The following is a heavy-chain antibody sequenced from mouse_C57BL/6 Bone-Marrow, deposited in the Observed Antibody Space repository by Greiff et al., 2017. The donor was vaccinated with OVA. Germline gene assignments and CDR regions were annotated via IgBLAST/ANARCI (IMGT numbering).Heavy chain of an antibody. J-gene: IGHJ1*03. CDR2: SRNKANDYTT. V-gene: IGHV7-1*01. Sequence: VMLVASGGGLVPSGRSLRLSCATSGFTFSDFYMAWVRPAPGKGLEWIAASRNKANDYTTEYSASVKGRFIVSRDTSQSILYLQMNALRAEDTAIYYCARDDYYWYFDVWGTGTTVTVSS. CDR3: ARDDYYWYFDV. CDR1: GFTFSDFY.